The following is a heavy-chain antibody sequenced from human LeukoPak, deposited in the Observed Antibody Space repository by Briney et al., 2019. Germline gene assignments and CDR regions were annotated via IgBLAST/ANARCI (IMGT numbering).Heavy chain of an antibody. Sequence: SQTLPLTCTVSGGSISSGDYYWSWIRQPPGKGLEWIGYIYYSGSTYHNPSLKSRVTISVDTSKNQFSLKLSSVTAADTAVYYCARETTLYQLLRYWYFDLWGRGTLVTVSS. CDR2: IYYSGST. D-gene: IGHD2-2*01. CDR1: GGSISSGDYY. CDR3: ARETTLYQLLRYWYFDL. V-gene: IGHV4-30-4*01. J-gene: IGHJ2*01.